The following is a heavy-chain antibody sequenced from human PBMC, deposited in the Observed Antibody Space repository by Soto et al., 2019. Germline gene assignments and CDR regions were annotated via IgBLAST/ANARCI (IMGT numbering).Heavy chain of an antibody. J-gene: IGHJ4*02. CDR3: AKDRTSHVWSAYCDS. D-gene: IGHD3-3*01. CDR2: ISYDGNDE. CDR1: GFTFSSYA. Sequence: QVQLVESGGGVVQPGRSLRLSCAASGFTFSSYAMHWVRQAPGKGLEWVAVISYDGNDESYTDSVKGRFTTSRDTSKNTLYLQMNSLRPEDTAVYYCAKDRTSHVWSAYCDSWGQGTLIAVSS. V-gene: IGHV3-30-3*01.